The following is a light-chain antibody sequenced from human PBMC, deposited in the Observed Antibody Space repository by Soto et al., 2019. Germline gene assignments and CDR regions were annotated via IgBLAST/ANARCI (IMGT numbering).Light chain of an antibody. Sequence: DIQMTQSPSSVSASVGDRVTITCRASQGISRWLAWYQKKPGRAPKLLIYAASSLQSGVPVRFSGSGSGTDFTLSISSLEPEDVATYYCQQLDSFPLTFGQGTRLENK. CDR3: QQLDSFPLT. V-gene: IGKV1-12*01. J-gene: IGKJ5*01. CDR1: QGISRW. CDR2: AAS.